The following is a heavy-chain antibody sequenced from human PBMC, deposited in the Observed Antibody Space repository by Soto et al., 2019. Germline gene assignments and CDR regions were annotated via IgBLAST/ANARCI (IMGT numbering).Heavy chain of an antibody. V-gene: IGHV5-51*01. D-gene: IGHD3-22*01. CDR3: ARGARRITMIVVVPEAFDI. Sequence: GESLKISCKGYGYSFTTYWIGWVRQMPGKGLEWMGIIYAGDSDTRYSPSFQGQVTISVDKSISTAYLQWSSLKAADTAVYYCARGARRITMIVVVPEAFDIWGQGTMVTVSS. J-gene: IGHJ3*02. CDR1: GYSFTTYW. CDR2: IYAGDSDT.